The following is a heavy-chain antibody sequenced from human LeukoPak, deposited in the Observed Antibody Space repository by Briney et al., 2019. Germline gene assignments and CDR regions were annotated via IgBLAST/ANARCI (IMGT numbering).Heavy chain of an antibody. Sequence: GASVKVSCKASGYTFTSYYMHWVRQAPGQGLEWMGIINPSGGSTSYAQKFQGRVTMTRDMSTSTAYMELRSLRSDDTAVYYCARDAREVLLWFGEFFPWGQGTLVTVSS. V-gene: IGHV1-46*01. D-gene: IGHD3-10*01. CDR1: GYTFTSYY. CDR2: INPSGGST. CDR3: ARDAREVLLWFGEFFP. J-gene: IGHJ5*02.